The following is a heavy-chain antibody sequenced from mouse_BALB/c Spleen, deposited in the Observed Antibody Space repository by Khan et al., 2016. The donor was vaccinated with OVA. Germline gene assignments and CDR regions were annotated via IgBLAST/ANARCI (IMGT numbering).Heavy chain of an antibody. V-gene: IGHV1-61*01. CDR2: IDPSDSET. CDR3: ARREKYGYDPSWFDY. CDR1: GYTFTSYW. J-gene: IGHJ3*01. D-gene: IGHD2-2*01. Sequence: QVQLQQPGAELVRPGASVKLSCKASGYTFTSYWMNWVKQRPGQGLEWIGMIDPSDSETHYNQMFRDKATLTVDKSSSTAYMTLSSLTSEDSAVYDCARREKYGYDPSWFDYWGQGTLVTVSA.